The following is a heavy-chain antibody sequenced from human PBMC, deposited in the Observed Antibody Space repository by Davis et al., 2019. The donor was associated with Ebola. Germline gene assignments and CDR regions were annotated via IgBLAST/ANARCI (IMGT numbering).Heavy chain of an antibody. Sequence: GGSLRLSCLASGFTFKSYAMHWVRQAPGKGLEYVAGMTGNGDNTYHSDSVKGRFTISRDNSMNTLYLQMNSLTTEDTAVYYCAKGYHSLGFDYWGQGTLVTVSS. V-gene: IGHV3-64*04. CDR1: GFTFKSYA. CDR3: AKGYHSLGFDY. J-gene: IGHJ4*02. CDR2: MTGNGDNT. D-gene: IGHD7-27*01.